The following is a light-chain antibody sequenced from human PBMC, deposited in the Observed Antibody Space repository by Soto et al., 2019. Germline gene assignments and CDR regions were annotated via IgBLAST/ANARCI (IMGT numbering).Light chain of an antibody. CDR3: QQYNNWPPWT. V-gene: IGKV3-15*01. CDR1: QRVSSN. J-gene: IGKJ1*01. Sequence: EILMTHSPATLSVSPGERATLSCRASQRVSSNLAWYQQKPGQAPRLLIYGASTRATGIPARFSGSGSGTEFTLTISSLQSEDFAVYYCQQYNNWPPWTFGQGPKVE. CDR2: GAS.